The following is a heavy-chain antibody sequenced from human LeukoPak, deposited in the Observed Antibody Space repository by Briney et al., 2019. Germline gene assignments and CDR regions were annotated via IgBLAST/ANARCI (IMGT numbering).Heavy chain of an antibody. CDR3: ASDYGDYSYY. Sequence: PGGSLKLSCAASGFTFSGSAMHWVRQASGKGLEWVGRIRSKANSYATAYAASVKGRFTISRDDSKNTAYLQMNSLKTEDTAVYYCASDYGDYSYYWGQGTLVTVSS. J-gene: IGHJ4*02. CDR2: IRSKANSYAT. D-gene: IGHD4-17*01. V-gene: IGHV3-73*01. CDR1: GFTFSGSA.